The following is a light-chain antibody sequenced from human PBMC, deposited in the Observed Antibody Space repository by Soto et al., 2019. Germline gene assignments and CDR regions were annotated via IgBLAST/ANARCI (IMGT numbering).Light chain of an antibody. CDR3: QQSYSIPYT. V-gene: IGKV1-39*01. CDR1: QSISSY. J-gene: IGKJ2*01. CDR2: AAS. Sequence: DIQMTQSPSSLSASVEDRVTITCRASQSISSYLNWYQQIPGKAPKLLIYAASSLQSGVPSRFSGSGSGTDFTLIISSLQPEDFATYYCQQSYSIPYTFGQGTKLGIK.